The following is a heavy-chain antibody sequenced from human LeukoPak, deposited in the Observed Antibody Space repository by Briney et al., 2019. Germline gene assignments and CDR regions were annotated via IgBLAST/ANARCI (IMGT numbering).Heavy chain of an antibody. Sequence: PGGSLRLSCAASGFTFSSYWMSWVRQAPGKGLEWVGFIRSKAYGGTTEYAASVKGRFTISRDDSKSIAYLQMNSLKTEDTAVYYCTRDRGEMANVVGSIGYYYYYYMDVWGKGTTVTISS. CDR3: TRDRGEMANVVGSIGYYYYYYMDV. J-gene: IGHJ6*03. D-gene: IGHD5-24*01. CDR2: IRSKAYGGTT. CDR1: GFTFSSYW. V-gene: IGHV3-49*04.